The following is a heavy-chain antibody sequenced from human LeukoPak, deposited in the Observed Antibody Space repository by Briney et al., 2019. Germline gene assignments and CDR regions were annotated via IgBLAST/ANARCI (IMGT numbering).Heavy chain of an antibody. CDR2: IIPIFGTA. D-gene: IGHD2-2*01. Sequence: SVKVSCKASGGTFSSYATSWVRQAPGQGLEWMGGIIPIFGTANYAQKFQGRVTITADESTSTAYMELSSLRSEDTAVYYCARDGAYTAALDYWGQGTLVTVSS. J-gene: IGHJ4*02. V-gene: IGHV1-69*13. CDR1: GGTFSSYA. CDR3: ARDGAYTAALDY.